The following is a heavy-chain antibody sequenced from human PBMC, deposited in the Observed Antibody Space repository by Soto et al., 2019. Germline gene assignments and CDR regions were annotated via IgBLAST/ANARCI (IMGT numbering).Heavy chain of an antibody. CDR2: ISYDGSTK. V-gene: IGHV3-30*03. CDR1: GFTFSIYG. D-gene: IGHD3-10*01. CDR3: STDAKKYQYYNHGMDV. Sequence: GGSLTLSCAASGFTFSIYGMHWVRQAPGKGLEWVALISYDGSTKFYADSVKDRFTISRDNSKSTLKLEMNSLSAEDRAVYFCSTDAKKYQYYNHGMDVWGQGTTVTVSS. J-gene: IGHJ6*02.